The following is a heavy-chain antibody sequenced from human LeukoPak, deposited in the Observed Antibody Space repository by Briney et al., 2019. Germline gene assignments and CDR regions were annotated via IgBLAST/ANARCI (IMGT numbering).Heavy chain of an antibody. V-gene: IGHV4-59*08. CDR2: IFYRGTT. D-gene: IGHD6-13*01. Sequence: PSESLSLTCTVSGCSINSYYWSWIRQPPGKGLEWIGYIFYRGTTNYYPSLKRGVTMSVDTSKNHFSLNLSSGTAADTAVYYCARSLGAAAHFDSWGQGTLVTVSS. CDR3: ARSLGAAAHFDS. J-gene: IGHJ4*02. CDR1: GCSINSYY.